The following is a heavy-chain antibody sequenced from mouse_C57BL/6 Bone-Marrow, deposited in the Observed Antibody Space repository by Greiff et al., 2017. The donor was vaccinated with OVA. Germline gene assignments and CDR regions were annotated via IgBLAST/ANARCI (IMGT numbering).Heavy chain of an antibody. CDR1: GFTFNTYA. Sequence: VQLKESGGGLVQPKGSLKLSCAASGFTFNTYAMHWVRPAPGQGLEWVARIRSKRSNYATYYDDSVIDRFTISRDDSQSMRYLQMNNLKTEDTAMYYCVRELRHAMDYWGQGTSVTVSS. CDR2: IRSKRSNYAT. J-gene: IGHJ4*01. V-gene: IGHV10-3*01. CDR3: VRELRHAMDY. D-gene: IGHD1-1*01.